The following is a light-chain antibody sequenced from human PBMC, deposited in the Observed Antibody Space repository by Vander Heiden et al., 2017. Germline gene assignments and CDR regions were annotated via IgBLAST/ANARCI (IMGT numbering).Light chain of an antibody. V-gene: IGLV1-40*01. CDR1: SSNIGAGYD. J-gene: IGLJ1*01. Sequence: QSVLTQPPSVSGAPGQRVTISCTGSSSNIGAGYDVHWYQQRPGTAPNLLIYGNSNRPSGVPDRFSGSKSGTSASLAITGLQAEDEADYYCQSYDSSRSAGVFGTGTKVTVL. CDR2: GNS. CDR3: QSYDSSRSAGV.